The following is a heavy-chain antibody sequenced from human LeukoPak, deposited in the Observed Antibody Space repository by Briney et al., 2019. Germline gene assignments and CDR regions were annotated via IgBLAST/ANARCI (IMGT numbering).Heavy chain of an antibody. CDR1: GFSFSSYW. V-gene: IGHV3-23*01. D-gene: IGHD6-13*01. CDR3: AKEGYSSSWYQYYYGMDV. J-gene: IGHJ6*02. CDR2: ISGSGGST. Sequence: GGSLRLSCAASGFSFSSYWMNWVRQAPGKGLEWVSAISGSGGSTYYADSVKGRFTISRDNSKNTLYLQMNSLRAEDTAVYYCAKEGYSSSWYQYYYGMDVWGQGITVTVSS.